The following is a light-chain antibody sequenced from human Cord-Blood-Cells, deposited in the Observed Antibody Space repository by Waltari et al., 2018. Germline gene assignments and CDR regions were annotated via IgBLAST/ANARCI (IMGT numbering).Light chain of an antibody. J-gene: IGKJ3*01. CDR3: QQSYSTPFT. V-gene: IGKV1-39*01. CDR2: AAS. Sequence: DIQMTKSPTYLPASVGDRVTSTCRASQSISSYLNWYQQKPGKAPKLLIYAASRLQSGVPSRFSGSGSGTDFTLTISSLQPEDFATYYCQQSYSTPFTFGPGTKVDIK. CDR1: QSISSY.